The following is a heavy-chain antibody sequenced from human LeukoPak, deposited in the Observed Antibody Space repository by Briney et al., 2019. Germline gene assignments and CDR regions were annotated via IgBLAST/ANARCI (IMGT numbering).Heavy chain of an antibody. CDR3: ARDLAGPPQEAFDI. J-gene: IGHJ3*02. CDR2: IKQDGSEK. Sequence: GGSLRLSCAASGFTFSSYWMSWVRQAPGKGLEWVANIKQDGSEKYYVVSVKGRFTISRDNAENSLYLQMTSLRAEDTAVYYCARDLAGPPQEAFDIWGQGTMVTVSS. CDR1: GFTFSSYW. V-gene: IGHV3-7*01.